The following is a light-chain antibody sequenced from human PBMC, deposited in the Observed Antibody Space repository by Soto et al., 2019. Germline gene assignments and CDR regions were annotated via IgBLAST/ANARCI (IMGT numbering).Light chain of an antibody. CDR3: QSYDKRVTAYV. Sequence: QSALIQPPSASGTPGQRVTISCSGRNSNIGSNTVSWYHQVPGTAPKVVIYSSDQRPSGVPDRLSASKSGTSASLAITGLQAEDEGHYFCQSYDKRVTAYVFGSGTKLTVL. J-gene: IGLJ1*01. CDR2: SSD. V-gene: IGLV1-44*01. CDR1: NSNIGSNT.